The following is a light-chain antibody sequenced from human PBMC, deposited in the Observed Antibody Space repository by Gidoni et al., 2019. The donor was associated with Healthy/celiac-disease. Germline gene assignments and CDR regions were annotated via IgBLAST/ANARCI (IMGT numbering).Light chain of an antibody. CDR1: QSVSSY. Sequence: EIVLTQSPATLSLSPGERATLYCRASQSVSSYLAWYQQKPGQAPRLLIYDASNRATGIPARFSGSGSGTDFTLTISSLEPEDFAVYYCQQRSNWPPETFGQXTKLEIK. V-gene: IGKV3-11*01. J-gene: IGKJ2*01. CDR2: DAS. CDR3: QQRSNWPPET.